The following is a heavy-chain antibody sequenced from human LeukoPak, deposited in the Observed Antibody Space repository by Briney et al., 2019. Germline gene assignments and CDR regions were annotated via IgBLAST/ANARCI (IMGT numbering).Heavy chain of an antibody. J-gene: IGHJ4*02. CDR3: ARVSWNDPYFDY. V-gene: IGHV3-21*01. D-gene: IGHD1-1*01. CDR1: GFTFSSYS. Sequence: GGSLRLSCAASGFTFSSYSMNWVRQAPGKGLEWVSSISSSSSYIYYADSVKGRFTISRDNAKNSLYLQMNSLRAEDTAVYYCARVSWNDPYFDYWGQGTLVTVSS. CDR2: ISSSSSYI.